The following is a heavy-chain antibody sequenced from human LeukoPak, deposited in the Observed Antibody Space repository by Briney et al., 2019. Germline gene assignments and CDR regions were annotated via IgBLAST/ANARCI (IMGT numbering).Heavy chain of an antibody. CDR2: VYHSGST. V-gene: IGHV4-39*07. D-gene: IGHD3-3*01. Sequence: PSETLSLTCTVSGGSISSSSYYWGWIRQPPGKGLDWIGSVYHSGSTHYNPSLKSRVTISVDTSKNQFSLKVTSVAAADTAIYFCARVSERFDFWRGDTPFYFDYWGRGAPVTVSS. CDR1: GGSISSSSYY. J-gene: IGHJ4*02. CDR3: ARVSERFDFWRGDTPFYFDY.